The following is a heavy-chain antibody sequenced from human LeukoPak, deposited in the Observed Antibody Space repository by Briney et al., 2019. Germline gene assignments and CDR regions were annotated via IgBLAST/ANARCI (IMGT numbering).Heavy chain of an antibody. D-gene: IGHD2-15*01. CDR3: AREGGGYCSGGSCYGFDN. CDR2: ISGSGGST. J-gene: IGHJ4*02. CDR1: GFTFSSYA. V-gene: IGHV3-23*01. Sequence: GGSLRLSCAASGFTFSSYAMSWVRQAPGKGLEWVSAISGSGGSTYYADSVKGRFTISRDNAKNSLYLQMNSLRAEDTAVYYCAREGGGYCSGGSCYGFDNWGQGTLVTVSS.